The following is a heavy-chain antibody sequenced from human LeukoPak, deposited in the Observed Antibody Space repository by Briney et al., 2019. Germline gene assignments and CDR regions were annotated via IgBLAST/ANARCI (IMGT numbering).Heavy chain of an antibody. Sequence: SETLSLTCTVSGGSISSHYWSWIRQPPGKGLEWIGYIDNSGSTKYSPSLKSRITMSRDTSKKQFFLKLTSVTAADTAMYYCASGAGWLIDYWGQGTLVSVSS. CDR1: GGSISSHY. D-gene: IGHD6-19*01. CDR2: IDNSGST. V-gene: IGHV4-4*08. CDR3: ASGAGWLIDY. J-gene: IGHJ4*02.